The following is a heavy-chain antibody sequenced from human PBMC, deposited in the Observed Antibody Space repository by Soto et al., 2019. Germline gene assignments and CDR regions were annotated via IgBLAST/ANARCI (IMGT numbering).Heavy chain of an antibody. V-gene: IGHV4-39*01. CDR1: GGSISSESYY. CDR2: VYYKGSP. CDR3: VRLGQEFVAAVAVDAFDV. Sequence: QLQLQESGPGLVKPSETLSLTCTVSGGSISSESYYWGWIRQPPGKGLEWIGSVYYKGSPCYSPSSASRGTMSVDTSKNQFSLRLNSVTAADPAVYYCVRLGQEFVAAVAVDAFDVWGLGTLVTVSS. J-gene: IGHJ3*01. D-gene: IGHD6-13*01.